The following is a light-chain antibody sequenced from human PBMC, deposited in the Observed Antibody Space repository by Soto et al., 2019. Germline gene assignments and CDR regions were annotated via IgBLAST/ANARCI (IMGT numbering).Light chain of an antibody. CDR1: SGHSNYA. CDR2: LNSDGSH. CDR3: QTWGTVV. J-gene: IGLJ2*01. V-gene: IGLV4-69*02. Sequence: LVLTQSPSASASLGASVKLTCILSSGHSNYAIAWHQQQPEKGPRYLMKLNSDGSHSKGDGIPDRFSGSSSGAERYLTISSLQSEDEADYYCQTWGTVVFGGGTKLTVL.